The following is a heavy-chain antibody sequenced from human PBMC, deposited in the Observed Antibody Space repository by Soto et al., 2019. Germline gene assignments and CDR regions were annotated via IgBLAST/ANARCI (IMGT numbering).Heavy chain of an antibody. Sequence: QVQLVQSGAEVKKPGASVKVSCKASGYTFTSYDINWVRQATGQGLEWMGWMNPNSGNTGYAQKFQGRVTMTRNTSRSTAYMALSSLRSEDTAVYYCARRSRPPINWFDPWGQGTLVTVSS. CDR1: GYTFTSYD. V-gene: IGHV1-8*01. J-gene: IGHJ5*02. CDR3: ARRSRPPINWFDP. CDR2: MNPNSGNT.